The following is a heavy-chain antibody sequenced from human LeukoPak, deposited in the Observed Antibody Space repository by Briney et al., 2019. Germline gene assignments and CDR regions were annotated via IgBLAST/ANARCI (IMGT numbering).Heavy chain of an antibody. J-gene: IGHJ4*02. CDR3: ARVSMEQLVNFDY. CDR2: INHSGST. D-gene: IGHD6-13*01. CDR1: GGSFSGYY. Sequence: SETLSLTCAVYGGSFSGYYWSWIRQPPGKGREGVGEINHSGSTNYNPSLKRRVTISVDTSKNQFSLKLSSVTAADTAVYYCARVSMEQLVNFDYWGQGTLVTVSS. V-gene: IGHV4-34*01.